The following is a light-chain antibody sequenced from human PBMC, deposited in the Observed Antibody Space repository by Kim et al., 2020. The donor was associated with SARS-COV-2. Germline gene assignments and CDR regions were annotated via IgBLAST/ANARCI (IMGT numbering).Light chain of an antibody. Sequence: ASVGVSVTSTCRARQDTSNYGAWFQQKPGNAPQSLMYAASSVQSGVPSKFSGSGSVTDFTLTINNLQPDDFATYYCQQYYNYPRAFGQGTKVDIK. V-gene: IGKV1-16*02. CDR2: AAS. CDR1: QDTSNY. CDR3: QQYYNYPRA. J-gene: IGKJ1*01.